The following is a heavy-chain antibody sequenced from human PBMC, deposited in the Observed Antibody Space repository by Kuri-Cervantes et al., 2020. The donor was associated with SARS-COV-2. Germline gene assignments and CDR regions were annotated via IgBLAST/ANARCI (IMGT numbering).Heavy chain of an antibody. Sequence: GESLKISCAASGFTFSDYYMSWIRQAPGKGLEWVSYISSSGSTIYYADSVKGQFTISRDNAKNSLYLQMNSLRAEDTAVYYCERPEMVRGVDYWGQGTLVTVSS. J-gene: IGHJ4*02. CDR3: ERPEMVRGVDY. V-gene: IGHV3-11*01. CDR1: GFTFSDYY. D-gene: IGHD5-24*01. CDR2: ISSSGSTI.